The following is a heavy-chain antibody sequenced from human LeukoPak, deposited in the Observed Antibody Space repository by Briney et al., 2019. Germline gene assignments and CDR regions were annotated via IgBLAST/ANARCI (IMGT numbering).Heavy chain of an antibody. CDR2: INPNSGGT. Sequence: ASVKVSCKASGYTFTGYYMHWVRQAPGQGLEWMGWINPNSGGTNYAQKFQGRVTMTRDTSISTAYMELSRLRSDDTAVYYCARDIGAYYDSSGYSPITFDYWGQGTLVTVSS. CDR1: GYTFTGYY. J-gene: IGHJ4*02. CDR3: ARDIGAYYDSSGYSPITFDY. D-gene: IGHD3-22*01. V-gene: IGHV1-2*02.